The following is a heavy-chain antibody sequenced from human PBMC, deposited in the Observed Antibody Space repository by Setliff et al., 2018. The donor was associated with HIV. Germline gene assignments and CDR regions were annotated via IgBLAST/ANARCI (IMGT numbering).Heavy chain of an antibody. J-gene: IGHJ3*02. V-gene: IGHV4-59*11. CDR1: GGSISSHY. CDR2: LYYSGGT. CDR3: ARDASYSGSCYERPFDI. Sequence: SETLSLTCTVSGGSISSHYWSWIRQPPGKGLEWIGSLYYSGGTVYNPSLKSPVTISLDASKTQFSLRLTSVTAADTAVYFCARDASYSGSCYERPFDIWGQGTMVTVSS. D-gene: IGHD1-26*01.